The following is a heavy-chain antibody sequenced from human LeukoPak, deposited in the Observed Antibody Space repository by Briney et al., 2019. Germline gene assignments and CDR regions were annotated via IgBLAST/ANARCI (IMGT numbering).Heavy chain of an antibody. Sequence: SVKVSCKASGGTFSSYAISWVRQAPGQGLEWMGRIIPILGIANYAQKFQGRVTITADKSTSTAYMELSSLRSEDTAVYYCAREDWYYYGSGVADYWGQGTLVTVSS. CDR2: IIPILGIA. CDR1: GGTFSSYA. V-gene: IGHV1-69*04. D-gene: IGHD3-10*01. CDR3: AREDWYYYGSGVADY. J-gene: IGHJ4*02.